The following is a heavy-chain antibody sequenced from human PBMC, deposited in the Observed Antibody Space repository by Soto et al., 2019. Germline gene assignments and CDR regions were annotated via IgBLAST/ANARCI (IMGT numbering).Heavy chain of an antibody. CDR2: VAWNSDTI. CDR3: AKALARISAAPYYFDS. V-gene: IGHV3-9*01. D-gene: IGHD6-13*01. J-gene: IGHJ4*02. CDR1: GFTFDDYA. Sequence: GGSLRLSCAASGFTFDDYAMHWVRQAPGKGLEWVSGVAWNSDTIGYADSVKGRFTISRDNAKNSLHLQMNSLRPEDTALYYCAKALARISAAPYYFDSWGPGTLVIVSS.